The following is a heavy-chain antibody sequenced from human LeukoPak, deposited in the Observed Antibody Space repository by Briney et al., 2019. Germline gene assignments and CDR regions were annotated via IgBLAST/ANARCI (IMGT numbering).Heavy chain of an antibody. Sequence: GGSLRLSCAASGFTFRSHGMHWVRQAPGKGLEWVAGIWYDASKELYADSVKGRFTISRDNSKNTLSLQMNSLRAEDTAVYYCARALSDSGGFQAYFDYWGQGTLVTVSS. CDR3: ARALSDSGGFQAYFDY. J-gene: IGHJ4*02. CDR1: GFTFRSHG. D-gene: IGHD2-15*01. CDR2: IWYDASKE. V-gene: IGHV3-33*01.